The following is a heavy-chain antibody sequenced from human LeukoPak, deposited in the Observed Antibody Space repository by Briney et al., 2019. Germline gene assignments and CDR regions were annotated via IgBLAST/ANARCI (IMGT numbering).Heavy chain of an antibody. Sequence: ASVKVSCKASGYTFTSYGYSWVRQAPGQGLEWMGWISAYNGNADYAQKFQGRVNMTTDTSTSTVYMELRRLASDDTAMYYCARDRSSSSLWGQGTLVTVSS. D-gene: IGHD6-6*01. CDR1: GYTFTSYG. CDR2: ISAYNGNA. CDR3: ARDRSSSSL. V-gene: IGHV1-18*01. J-gene: IGHJ4*01.